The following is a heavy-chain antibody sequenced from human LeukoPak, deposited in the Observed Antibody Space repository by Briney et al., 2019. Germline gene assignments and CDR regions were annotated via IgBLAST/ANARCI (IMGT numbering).Heavy chain of an antibody. CDR1: GYTFTSYW. Sequence: PGGSLRLSCKGSGYTFTSYWIAWVRQMPGKGLEWMGIIYPDDSDTRYSPSFQGRVTISADKSISTAYLQWSSLKASDTAMYYCARPVGYCSSTNCYYYYYYMDVWGKGTTVTVSS. V-gene: IGHV5-51*01. J-gene: IGHJ6*03. CDR2: IYPDDSDT. CDR3: ARPVGYCSSTNCYYYYYYMDV. D-gene: IGHD2-2*01.